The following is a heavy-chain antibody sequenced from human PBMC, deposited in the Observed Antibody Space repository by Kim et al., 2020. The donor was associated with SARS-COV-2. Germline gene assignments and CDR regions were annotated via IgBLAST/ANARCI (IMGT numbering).Heavy chain of an antibody. CDR1: GFTFSSYS. CDR2: ISSSSSYI. Sequence: GGSLRLSCAASGFTFSSYSMNWVRQAPGKGLEWVSSISSSSSYIYYADSVKGRFTISRDNAKNSLYLQMNSLRAEDTAVYYCARTSGIAAAGTPLYYYGMDVWGQGTTVTVSS. D-gene: IGHD6-13*01. CDR3: ARTSGIAAAGTPLYYYGMDV. J-gene: IGHJ6*02. V-gene: IGHV3-21*01.